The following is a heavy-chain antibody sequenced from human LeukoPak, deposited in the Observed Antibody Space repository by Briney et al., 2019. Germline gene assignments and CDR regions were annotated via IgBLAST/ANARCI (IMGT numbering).Heavy chain of an antibody. CDR3: ARGSSGWYTELDAFDI. CDR1: GYTFTGYY. Sequence: GASVKVSCKASGYTFTGYYMHWVRQAPGQGLELMGIINPSGGSTIYAQKFQGRVTMTRDMSTSTVYMELSSLRSEDTAVYYCARGSSGWYTELDAFDIWGQGTMVTVSS. CDR2: INPSGGST. V-gene: IGHV1-46*01. J-gene: IGHJ3*02. D-gene: IGHD6-19*01.